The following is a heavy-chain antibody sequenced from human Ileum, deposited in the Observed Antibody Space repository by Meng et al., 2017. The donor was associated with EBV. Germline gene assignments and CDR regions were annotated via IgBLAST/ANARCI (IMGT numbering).Heavy chain of an antibody. Sequence: EGALVESGGGLVQPGGSLRLSCAASGFDFSSYVMHWVRQGPGKGPVWVSRISNDGSFPTYADSVKGRFTISRDNAHNTLYLQMNSLRAEDTAVYYCVRDVNWQLYDYWGQGALVTVSS. CDR2: ISNDGSFP. CDR1: GFDFSSYV. J-gene: IGHJ4*02. D-gene: IGHD2-8*01. V-gene: IGHV3-74*03. CDR3: VRDVNWQLYDY.